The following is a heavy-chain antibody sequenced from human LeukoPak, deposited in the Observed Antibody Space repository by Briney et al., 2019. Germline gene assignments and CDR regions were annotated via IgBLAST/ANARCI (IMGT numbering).Heavy chain of an antibody. D-gene: IGHD6-19*01. CDR3: AKDEQWLVYDY. V-gene: IGHV3-23*01. J-gene: IGHJ4*02. CDR1: GFTFSSYA. CDR2: ISGRGGST. Sequence: PGGSLRLSCAASGFTFSSYAMGWVRQAPGKGLEWVSAISGRGGSTYYADSVKGRFTVSRDNSENTLSLQMNSLRAEDTAVYYCAKDEQWLVYDYWGQGTLVTVSS.